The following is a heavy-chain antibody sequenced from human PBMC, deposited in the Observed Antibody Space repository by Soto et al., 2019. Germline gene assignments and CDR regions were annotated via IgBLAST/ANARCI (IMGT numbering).Heavy chain of an antibody. D-gene: IGHD2-21*01. J-gene: IGHJ4*02. CDR1: GFSFSNHC. Sequence: QMQLVESGGGAVQPGRSLRLSCAASGFSFSNHCMHRVRQAPGKGLDWVGDISHGGRDTWYADAVKGRFNISRDNYQNSVYRHRDGLRSADTAIYDCRCGGWRYGPGARLDYWGQRNLVTVS. V-gene: IGHV3-30*03. CDR3: RCGGWRYGPGARLDY. CDR2: ISHGGRDT.